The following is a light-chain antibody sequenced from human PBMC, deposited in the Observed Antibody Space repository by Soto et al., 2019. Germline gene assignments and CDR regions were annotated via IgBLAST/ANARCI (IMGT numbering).Light chain of an antibody. CDR3: NSYTGSSTYV. CDR1: SSEVGSYNR. Sequence: QSVLTQPPSLSGSPGQSVAISFPGTSSEVGSYNRVSWYQQPPGAAPKLMIYEVSNRPSGVPDRFSGSKSGNTASLTISGLQAEDEADYYCNSYTGSSTYVFGTGTKVTVL. V-gene: IGLV2-18*02. J-gene: IGLJ1*01. CDR2: EVS.